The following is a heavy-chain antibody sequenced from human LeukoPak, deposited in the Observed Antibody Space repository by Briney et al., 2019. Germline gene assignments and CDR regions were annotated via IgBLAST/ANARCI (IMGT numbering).Heavy chain of an antibody. CDR3: ARELELWFGELFHVNWFDP. D-gene: IGHD3-10*01. Sequence: SVKVSCKASGGTFSSYAISWVRQAPGQGLEWMGGIIAIFGTASYAQKFQGRVTITADESTSTAYMELTSLRSEDTAVYYCARELELWFGELFHVNWFDPWGQGTLVTVSS. CDR1: GGTFSSYA. V-gene: IGHV1-69*13. J-gene: IGHJ5*02. CDR2: IIAIFGTA.